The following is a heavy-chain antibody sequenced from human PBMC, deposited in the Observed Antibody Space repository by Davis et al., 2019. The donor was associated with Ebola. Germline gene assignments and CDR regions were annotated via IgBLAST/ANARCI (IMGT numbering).Heavy chain of an antibody. CDR3: ARDLIQQWLIRGYFDY. CDR1: GYTFTSYG. J-gene: IGHJ4*02. D-gene: IGHD6-19*01. CDR2: IIPIFGTA. V-gene: IGHV1-69*13. Sequence: AASVKVSCKASGYTFTSYGISWVRQAPGQGLEWMGGIIPIFGTANYAQKFQGRVTITADESTSTAYMELSSLRSEDTAVYYCARDLIQQWLIRGYFDYWGQGTLVTVSS.